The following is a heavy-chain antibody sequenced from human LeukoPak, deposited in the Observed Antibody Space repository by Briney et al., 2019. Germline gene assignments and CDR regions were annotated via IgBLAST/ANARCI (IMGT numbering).Heavy chain of an antibody. D-gene: IGHD3-22*01. Sequence: ASVKVSCKASGYTFTSYDINWVRQATGQGLEWTGWMNPNSGNTGYAQKFQGRVTMTRNTSISTAYMELSSLRSEDTAVYYCARGPPRMTMIVVVIPRGRFDPWGQGNLVTVSS. J-gene: IGHJ5*02. CDR3: ARGPPRMTMIVVVIPRGRFDP. CDR1: GYTFTSYD. CDR2: MNPNSGNT. V-gene: IGHV1-8*01.